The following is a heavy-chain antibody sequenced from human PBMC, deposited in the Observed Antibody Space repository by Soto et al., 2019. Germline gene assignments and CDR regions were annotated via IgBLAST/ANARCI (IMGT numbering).Heavy chain of an antibody. CDR3: VRQGIGNLHGLVEV. CDR1: GGSIDGRN. J-gene: IGHJ6*02. Sequence: QVQLQESGPGLVKPSETLSLTCTVSGGSIDGRNCAWIRQPPGKGLEWLGYVYYDGGSSYNPSVKSRLTLSRNTSKRQCPLPLRAVTAADTAVYYCVRQGIGNLHGLVEVWGRGTTVTVSS. V-gene: IGHV4-59*08. D-gene: IGHD3-10*01. CDR2: VYYDGGS.